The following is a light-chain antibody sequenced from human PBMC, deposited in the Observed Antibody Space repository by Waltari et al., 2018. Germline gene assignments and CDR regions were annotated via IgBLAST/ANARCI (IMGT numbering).Light chain of an antibody. J-gene: IGKJ2*01. Sequence: DIVMTQSPDSLTVSLGERATINCKSSHSLLYYSNNKNYISWYQQKPGQAPKLLMYWASKRDAGVPDRVSGGRSETDFTLTISRLQAEDVAVYHCHQYFAPPYTFGRGTKLEIK. V-gene: IGKV4-1*01. CDR2: WAS. CDR1: HSLLYYSNNKNY. CDR3: HQYFAPPYT.